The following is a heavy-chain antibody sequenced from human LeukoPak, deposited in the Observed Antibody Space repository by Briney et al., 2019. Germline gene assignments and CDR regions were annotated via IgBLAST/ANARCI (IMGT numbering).Heavy chain of an antibody. D-gene: IGHD3-22*01. CDR1: GYTFISYG. J-gene: IGHJ4*02. V-gene: IGHV1-18*01. Sequence: ASVKVSCKASGYTFISYGISWVRQTPGQGLEWMGWISAYNGNTNYAQKLQGRVTMTTDTSTSTAYMELRSLRSDDTAVYYCARESDSSGRNDYWGQGTLVTVSS. CDR2: ISAYNGNT. CDR3: ARESDSSGRNDY.